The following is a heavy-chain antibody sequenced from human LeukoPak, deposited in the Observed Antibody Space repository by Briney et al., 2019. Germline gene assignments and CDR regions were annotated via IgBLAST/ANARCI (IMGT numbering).Heavy chain of an antibody. V-gene: IGHV3-23*01. Sequence: GGSLRLSCVASGFTFSSYAMSWVRQAPGKGLGWVSGISVSVDSTYYADSVKGRFTISRDNSKNTLYLQMNSLRAEDTAVYYCAKDRPPDYWGQGTLVTVSS. CDR1: GFTFSSYA. CDR2: ISVSVDST. D-gene: IGHD6-6*01. J-gene: IGHJ4*02. CDR3: AKDRPPDY.